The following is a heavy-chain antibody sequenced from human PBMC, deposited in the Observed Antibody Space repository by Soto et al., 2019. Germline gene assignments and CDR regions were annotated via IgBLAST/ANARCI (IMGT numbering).Heavy chain of an antibody. V-gene: IGHV1-2*02. CDR1: GYTFTGYY. Sequence: ASVKVSCKASGYTFTGYYMHWVRQAPGQGLEWMGWINPNSGGTNYAQKFQGRVTMTRDTSISTAYMELSRLRSDDTAVYYCASWSEDYGEYDSPFDYWGQGTVVTVSS. CDR3: ASWSEDYGEYDSPFDY. D-gene: IGHD4-17*01. J-gene: IGHJ4*02. CDR2: INPNSGGT.